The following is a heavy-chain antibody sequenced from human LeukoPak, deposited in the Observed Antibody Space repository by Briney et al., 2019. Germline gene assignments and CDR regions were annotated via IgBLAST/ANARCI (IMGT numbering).Heavy chain of an antibody. CDR1: GFTFTRYA. V-gene: IGHV3-23*01. J-gene: IGHJ2*01. CDR2: ISGSGGAS. Sequence: PGGSLRLSCEASGFTFTRYAMNWVRQAPGKGLEWISAISGSGGASYYADSVKGRFTVSRDNSKNTSYLQLNSLRAEDTATYYCAEGRGATYQWYFDLWGRGTLVTVAT. CDR3: AEGRGATYQWYFDL.